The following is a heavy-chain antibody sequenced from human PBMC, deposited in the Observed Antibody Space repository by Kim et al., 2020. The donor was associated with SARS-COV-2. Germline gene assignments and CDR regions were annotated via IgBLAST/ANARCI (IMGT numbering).Heavy chain of an antibody. Sequence: YYAGSVKGRFTIARDDAKNSLYLQMNSMRDEDTAVYYCAYALAGIVGAGYWGQGTLVTVSS. V-gene: IGHV3-48*02. J-gene: IGHJ4*02. D-gene: IGHD1-26*01. CDR3: AYALAGIVGAGY.